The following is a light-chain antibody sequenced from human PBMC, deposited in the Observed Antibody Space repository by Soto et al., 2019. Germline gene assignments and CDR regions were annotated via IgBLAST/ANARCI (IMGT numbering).Light chain of an antibody. Sequence: EVVMTQSPATLSVSPGDTATLACRASRTVSVNVAWYQQKPGQAPRLLIFGASTRATGIPARFSGGGSGTEFTLNVSSLQSEDFAVYYCQQYSSWPPLAFGGGTKVEI. CDR3: QQYSSWPPLA. V-gene: IGKV3-15*01. CDR2: GAS. CDR1: RTVSVN. J-gene: IGKJ4*01.